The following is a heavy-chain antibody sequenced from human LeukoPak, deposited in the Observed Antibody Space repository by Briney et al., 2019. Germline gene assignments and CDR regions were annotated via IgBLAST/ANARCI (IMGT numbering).Heavy chain of an antibody. Sequence: GASVKVSCKASGYTFTSYGISWVRQAPGQGLEWMGWISAYNGNTNYAQKFQGRVTITADESTSTAYMELSSLRSEDTAVYYCARTYRSSSGWYYLFDYWGQGTLVTVSS. J-gene: IGHJ4*02. D-gene: IGHD6-19*01. V-gene: IGHV1-18*01. CDR2: ISAYNGNT. CDR1: GYTFTSYG. CDR3: ARTYRSSSGWYYLFDY.